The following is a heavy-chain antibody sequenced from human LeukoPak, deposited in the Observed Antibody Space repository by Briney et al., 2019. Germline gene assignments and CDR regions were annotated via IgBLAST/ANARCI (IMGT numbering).Heavy chain of an antibody. CDR1: GYTFTHYG. D-gene: IGHD7-27*01. CDR3: ARDHNWGPDY. Sequence: ASVKVSCKASGYTFTHYGITWVRQAPGQGLAWMGWINTYNGDTKCAQKLQGRVTMTTDTSTSTAFMELRSLRSDDSAVYYCARDHNWGPDYWGQGTLVSVSS. CDR2: INTYNGDT. V-gene: IGHV1-18*01. J-gene: IGHJ4*02.